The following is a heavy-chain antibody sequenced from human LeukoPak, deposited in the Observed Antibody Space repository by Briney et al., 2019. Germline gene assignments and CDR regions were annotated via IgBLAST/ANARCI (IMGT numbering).Heavy chain of an antibody. CDR2: ISGSGGST. CDR3: AKDSGSSSSWYVLGDWYSEIGYYFDY. V-gene: IGHV3-23*01. Sequence: GGSLRLSCAASGFTFSSYAMSWVRQAPGKGLEWVSAISGSGGSTYYADSVKGRFTISRDNSKNTLYLQMNSLRAEDTAVYYCAKDSGSSSSWYVLGDWYSEIGYYFDYWGQGTLVTVSS. D-gene: IGHD6-13*01. J-gene: IGHJ4*02. CDR1: GFTFSSYA.